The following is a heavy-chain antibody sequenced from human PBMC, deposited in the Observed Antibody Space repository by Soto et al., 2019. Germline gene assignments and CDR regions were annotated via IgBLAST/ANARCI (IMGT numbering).Heavy chain of an antibody. CDR2: IYHSGSA. D-gene: IGHD3-16*01. CDR3: LSASSGDGGVTSF. J-gene: IGHJ4*02. CDR1: GGSISSGDYY. Sequence: QVQLQESGPGLVKPSQTLSLTCSVSGGSISSGDYYWSWIRQHPGKGLEWIGYIYHSGSAYYNPSLKSRLKMSVDTSKNQFSLTLTSVTAEDTAVYYCLSASSGDGGVTSFWGPGTRLTVSS. V-gene: IGHV4-31*03.